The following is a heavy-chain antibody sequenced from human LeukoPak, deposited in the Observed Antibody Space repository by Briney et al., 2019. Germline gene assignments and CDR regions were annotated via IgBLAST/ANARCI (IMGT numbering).Heavy chain of an antibody. Sequence: SETLSLTCTVSGGSISSYYWSWIRQLPGKGLEWIGYIYYSGSTNYNPSLKSRVTISVDTSKNQFSLKLSSVTAADTAVYYCARGAPGYCSRTTCPLDYWGQGTLVTVSS. V-gene: IGHV4-59*01. CDR3: ARGAPGYCSRTTCPLDY. CDR1: GGSISSYY. D-gene: IGHD2-2*01. J-gene: IGHJ4*02. CDR2: IYYSGST.